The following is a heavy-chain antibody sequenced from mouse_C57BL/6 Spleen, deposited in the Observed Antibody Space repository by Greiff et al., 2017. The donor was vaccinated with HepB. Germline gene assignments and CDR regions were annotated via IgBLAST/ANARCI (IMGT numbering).Heavy chain of an antibody. CDR1: GFSLTSYG. CDR2: IWGVGST. CDR3: ASRIYYDYEAMDY. J-gene: IGHJ4*01. V-gene: IGHV2-6*01. D-gene: IGHD2-1*01. Sequence: VQLKESGPGLVAPSQSLSITCTVSGFSLTSYGVDWVRQSPGQGLEWLGVIWGVGSTNYNSALKSRLSISKDNSKSQVFLKMNSLQTDDTAMYYCASRIYYDYEAMDYWGQGTSVTVSS.